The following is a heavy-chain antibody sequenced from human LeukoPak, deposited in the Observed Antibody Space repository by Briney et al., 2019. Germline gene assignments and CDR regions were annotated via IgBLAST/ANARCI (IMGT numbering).Heavy chain of an antibody. V-gene: IGHV4-4*07. CDR3: AXXXXXXXXSXYYYYGMDV. J-gene: IGHJ6*02. Sequence: SETLSLTCTVSGGSISSYYWSWIRQPAGKGLEWIGRIYTSGSTNYNPSLKSRVTMSVDTSKNQFSLKLSSVTAADTAVYYCAXXXXXXXXSXYYYYGMDVWGQGTTVTVSS. CDR1: GGSISSYY. CDR2: IYTSGST.